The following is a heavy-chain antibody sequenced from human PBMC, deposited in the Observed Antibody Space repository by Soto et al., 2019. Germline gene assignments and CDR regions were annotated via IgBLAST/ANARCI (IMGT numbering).Heavy chain of an antibody. Sequence: PGGSLRLSCATSGFTFHDYAMSWVRQAPGKGLEWVSAIAFTGSATYYADSVKGRFTISRDNSKNIVYLQMNSLRAEDTAVYYCARGLRNYYDRSGLHYWGQGTLVTVSS. CDR1: GFTFHDYA. V-gene: IGHV3-23*05. D-gene: IGHD3-22*01. CDR3: ARGLRNYYDRSGLHY. CDR2: IAFTGSAT. J-gene: IGHJ4*02.